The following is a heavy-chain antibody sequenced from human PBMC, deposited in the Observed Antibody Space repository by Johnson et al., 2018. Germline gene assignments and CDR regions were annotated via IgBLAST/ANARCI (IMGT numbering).Heavy chain of an antibody. J-gene: IGHJ6*02. Sequence: QVQLVQSGGGVVQPGRSLRLSCAASGFTFSSYGMHWVRQAPGKGLEWVAVISYDGSNKYYADSVKGRFTISRDNSKNTLYLQMNSLRAEETAVYYCAKDFDYYGSGSYRVYYGMDVWGQGTTVTVSS. CDR2: ISYDGSNK. CDR3: AKDFDYYGSGSYRVYYGMDV. CDR1: GFTFSSYG. V-gene: IGHV3-30*18. D-gene: IGHD3-10*01.